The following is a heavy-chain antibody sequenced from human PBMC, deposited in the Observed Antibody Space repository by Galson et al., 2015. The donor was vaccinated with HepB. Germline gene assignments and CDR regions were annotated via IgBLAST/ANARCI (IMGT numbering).Heavy chain of an antibody. Sequence: SLRLSCAASGFSFSTYGMHWVRQAPGKGLEWVAVIWYDGSNKFYGDSVKGRFTISRDNSKNTLFLQMNSLRVEDTAVYYCARDVRIAATGSTQPWGMDVGGQGTTVTVSS. CDR2: IWYDGSNK. CDR3: ARDVRIAATGSTQPWGMDV. V-gene: IGHV3-33*01. D-gene: IGHD6-13*01. CDR1: GFSFSTYG. J-gene: IGHJ6*02.